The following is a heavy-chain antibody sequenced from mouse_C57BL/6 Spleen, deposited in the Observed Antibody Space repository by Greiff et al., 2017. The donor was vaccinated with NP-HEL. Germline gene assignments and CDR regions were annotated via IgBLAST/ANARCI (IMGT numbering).Heavy chain of an antibody. J-gene: IGHJ2*01. CDR1: GYTFTTYP. CDR2: FHPYNDDT. Sequence: LVESGDELVKPGASVKMSCKASGYTFTTYPIEWMKQNHGKSLEWIGNFHPYNDDTKYNEKFKGKATLTVEKSSSTVYLELSRLTSDDSAVYYCARPGRGYYYFDYWGQGTTLTVSS. D-gene: IGHD3-1*01. V-gene: IGHV1-47*01. CDR3: ARPGRGYYYFDY.